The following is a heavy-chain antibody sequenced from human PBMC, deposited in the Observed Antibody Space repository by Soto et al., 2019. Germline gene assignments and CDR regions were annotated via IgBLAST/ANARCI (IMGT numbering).Heavy chain of an antibody. CDR1: GGTFSSYA. CDR3: ARDRNYDSSGYYTGPLGY. D-gene: IGHD3-22*01. Sequence: SVKVSCKASGGTFSSYAISWVRQAPGQGLEWMGGIIPIFGTANYAQKFQGRVTITADESTSTAYMELSSLRSEDTAVYYCARDRNYDSSGYYTGPLGYWGQGTLVTVSS. V-gene: IGHV1-69*13. J-gene: IGHJ4*02. CDR2: IIPIFGTA.